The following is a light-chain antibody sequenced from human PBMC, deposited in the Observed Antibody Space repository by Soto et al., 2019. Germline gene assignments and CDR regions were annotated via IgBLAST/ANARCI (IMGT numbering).Light chain of an antibody. CDR3: AAWDDSLNGEVV. CDR1: SSNIGSNS. Sequence: QSVLTQPPSASGTPGQRVTISCSGSSSNIGSNSVNWYQQLPGTAPTLLIYSTNQRPSGVPDRFSGSKSDTSASLAMSGLQSEDEADYYCAAWDDSLNGEVVFGGGTKLTVL. V-gene: IGLV1-44*01. CDR2: STN. J-gene: IGLJ2*01.